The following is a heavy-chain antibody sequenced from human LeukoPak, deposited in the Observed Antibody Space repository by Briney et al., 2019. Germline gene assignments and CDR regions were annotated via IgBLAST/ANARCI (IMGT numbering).Heavy chain of an antibody. D-gene: IGHD2-21*02. J-gene: IGHJ6*02. Sequence: GGSLRLSCAASGLTFSSYGMHWVRQAPGKGLEWVAAISYDGSNKYYADSVKGRFTISRDNSKNTLYLQMNSLRAEDTAVYYCARDILSAYCGGDCYPLNGMDVWGQGTTVTVSS. CDR1: GLTFSSYG. V-gene: IGHV3-33*01. CDR3: ARDILSAYCGGDCYPLNGMDV. CDR2: ISYDGSNK.